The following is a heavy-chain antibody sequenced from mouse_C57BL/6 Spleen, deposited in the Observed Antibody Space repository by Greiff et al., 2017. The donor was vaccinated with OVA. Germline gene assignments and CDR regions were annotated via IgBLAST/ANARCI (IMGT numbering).Heavy chain of an antibody. CDR1: GFTFSDYG. Sequence: DVMLVESGGGLVKPGGSLKLSCAASGFTFSDYGMHWVRQAPEKGLEWVAYISSGSSTIYYADTVKGRFTISRDNAKNTLFLQMTSLRSEDTAMYYCAIYGSSSSSFYAMDYWGQGTSVTVSS. D-gene: IGHD1-1*01. J-gene: IGHJ4*01. CDR3: AIYGSSSSSFYAMDY. CDR2: ISSGSSTI. V-gene: IGHV5-17*01.